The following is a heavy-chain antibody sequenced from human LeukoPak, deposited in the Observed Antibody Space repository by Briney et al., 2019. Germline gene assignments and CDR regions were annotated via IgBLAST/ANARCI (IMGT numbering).Heavy chain of an antibody. CDR2: FSGNGDGQ. CDR1: GFTFINYG. D-gene: IGHD2-15*01. J-gene: IGHJ5*02. Sequence: GGFLRISCSSSGFTFINYGMRWVRPAPRKGVGRVRSFSGNGDGQFYADSVEGRFTISRDISNNMWYLQMNSLRAEDTAVYYCAKGCQCHSGLSSWFDPRGQGTLVAVSS. V-gene: IGHV3-23*01. CDR3: AKGCQCHSGLSSWFDP.